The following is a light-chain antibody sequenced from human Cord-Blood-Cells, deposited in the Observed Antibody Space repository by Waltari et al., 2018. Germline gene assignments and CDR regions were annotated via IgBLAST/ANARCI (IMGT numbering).Light chain of an antibody. J-gene: IGKJ2*01. V-gene: IGKV3-20*01. CDR3: QQYGSSSLMYT. CDR2: GAS. CDR1: PSVSSSY. Sequence: EIVLTQSPGTLSLSPGERDTLSCRASPSVSSSYLAWYQQKPGQAPRLLPYGASRRATGIPDRFSGSGSGTDFTLTISRLEPEDFAVYYCQQYGSSSLMYTFGQGTKLEIK.